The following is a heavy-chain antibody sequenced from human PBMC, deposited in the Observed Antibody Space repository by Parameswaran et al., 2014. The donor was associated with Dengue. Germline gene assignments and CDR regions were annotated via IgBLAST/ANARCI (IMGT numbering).Heavy chain of an antibody. D-gene: IGHD2-15*01. CDR3: AREPTHYGMDV. CDR2: ISSSSSYI. V-gene: IGHV3-21*01. Sequence: VRQAPGKGLEWVSSISSSSSYIYYADSVKGRFTISRDNAKNSLYLQMNSLRAEDTAVYYCAREPTHYGMDVWGPRDHGHRLL. J-gene: IGHJ6*01.